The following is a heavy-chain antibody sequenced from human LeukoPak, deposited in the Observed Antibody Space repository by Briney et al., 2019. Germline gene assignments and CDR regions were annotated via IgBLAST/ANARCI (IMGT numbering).Heavy chain of an antibody. J-gene: IGHJ4*02. CDR2: ISYDGSNK. D-gene: IGHD1-26*01. CDR3: ARGLVGATTPDY. Sequence: GGSLRLSCAASGFTFSSYAMHWVRQAPGKGLEWVAVISYDGSNKYYADSVKGRFTISRDNSKNTLYLQMNSLRAEDTAVYYCARGLVGATTPDYWGQGTLVTVSS. CDR1: GFTFSSYA. V-gene: IGHV3-30-3*01.